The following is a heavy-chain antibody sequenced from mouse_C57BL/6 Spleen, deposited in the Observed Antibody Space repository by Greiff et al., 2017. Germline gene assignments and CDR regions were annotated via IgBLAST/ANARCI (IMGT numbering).Heavy chain of an antibody. CDR1: GYTFTSYD. Sequence: LQESGPELVKPGASVKLSCKASGYTFTSYDINWVKQRPGQGLEWIGWIYPRDGSTKYNEKFKGKATLTVDTSSSTAYMELHSLTSEDSAVYFCARPLYYDYDGYAMDYWGQGTSVTVSS. J-gene: IGHJ4*01. D-gene: IGHD2-4*01. CDR3: ARPLYYDYDGYAMDY. V-gene: IGHV1-85*01. CDR2: IYPRDGST.